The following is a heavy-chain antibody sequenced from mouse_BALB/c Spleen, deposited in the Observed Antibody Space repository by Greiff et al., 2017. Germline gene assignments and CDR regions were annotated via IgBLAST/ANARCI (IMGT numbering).Heavy chain of an antibody. Sequence: EVQLVESGGGLVKPGGSLKLSCAASGFTFSSYAMSWVRQSPEKRLEWVAEISSGGSYTYYPDTVTGRFTISRDNAKNTLNLEMSSLRSEDTAMYYCARWKAYYKAMDYWGQGTSVTVAS. CDR1: GFTFSSYA. CDR2: ISSGGSYT. CDR3: ARWKAYYKAMDY. V-gene: IGHV5-9-4*01. D-gene: IGHD2-12*01. J-gene: IGHJ4*01.